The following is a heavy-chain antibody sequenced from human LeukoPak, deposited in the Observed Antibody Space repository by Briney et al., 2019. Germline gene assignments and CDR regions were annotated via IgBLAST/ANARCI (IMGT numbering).Heavy chain of an antibody. CDR2: ISYDGSNK. CDR1: GFTFSSYG. V-gene: IGHV3-30*18. CDR3: AKPLYGDYVLDPPDY. J-gene: IGHJ4*02. Sequence: GGSLRLSCAASGFTFSSYGMHWVRQAPGKGLEWVAVISYDGSNKYYADSVKGRFTISRDNSKNTLYLQMNSLRAEDTAVYYCAKPLYGDYVLDPPDYWGQGTLVTVSS. D-gene: IGHD4-17*01.